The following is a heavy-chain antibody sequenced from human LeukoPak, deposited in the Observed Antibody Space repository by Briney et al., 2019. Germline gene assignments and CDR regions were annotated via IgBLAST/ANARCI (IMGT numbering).Heavy chain of an antibody. V-gene: IGHV5-51*01. CDR3: AAGGYCSSTTCYFFFDY. CDR2: IYPGDSET. D-gene: IGHD2-2*01. J-gene: IGHJ4*02. Sequence: GESLKISCKGSGYSFTNYWIGWVRQMPGKGLEWMGIIYPGDSETRYSPSFQGQVTISADKSITTAYLQWSSLKASDTAMYYCAAGGYCSSTTCYFFFDYWGQGTLVTVSS. CDR1: GYSFTNYW.